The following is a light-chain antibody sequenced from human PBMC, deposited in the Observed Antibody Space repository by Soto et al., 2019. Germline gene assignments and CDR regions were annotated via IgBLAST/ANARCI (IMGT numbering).Light chain of an antibody. CDR1: QSVSSY. CDR3: QQRSNWPLT. Sequence: EIVLTQSPATLSLSPGERATLSCRASQSVSSYLAWYQQKPGQAPRLLIYDASNRATCIPARFSGSGSGTDFTLPISSLEPEDFAVYYCQQRSNWPLTFGGGTKVEIK. J-gene: IGKJ4*01. V-gene: IGKV3-11*01. CDR2: DAS.